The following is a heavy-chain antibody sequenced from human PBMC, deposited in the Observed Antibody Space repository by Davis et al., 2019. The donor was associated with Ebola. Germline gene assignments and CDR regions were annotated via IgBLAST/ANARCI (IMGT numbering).Heavy chain of an antibody. D-gene: IGHD6-19*01. CDR3: ARDAGYSSGWYGRFFDP. CDR2: IYYSGST. V-gene: IGHV4-39*02. CDR1: GGSISSSSYY. J-gene: IGHJ5*02. Sequence: MPSETLSLTCTVSGGSISSSSYYWGWIRQPPGKGLEWIGSIYYSGSTYYNPSLKSRVTISVDTSKNQFSLKLSSVTAADTAVYYCARDAGYSSGWYGRFFDPWGQGTLVTVSS.